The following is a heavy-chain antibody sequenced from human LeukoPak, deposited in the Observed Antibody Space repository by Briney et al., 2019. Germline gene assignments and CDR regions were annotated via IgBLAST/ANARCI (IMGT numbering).Heavy chain of an antibody. CDR3: AKESSYGYSIDY. CDR1: GGSISSYY. D-gene: IGHD5-18*01. Sequence: SETLSLTCIVSGGSISSYYWGWIRQPAGKGLEWIGRIYTSGSTNYNHSLKSRVTMSVDTSKNQFSLKLSSVTAADTAVYYCAKESSYGYSIDYSGQGTLVTVSS. V-gene: IGHV4-4*07. CDR2: IYTSGST. J-gene: IGHJ4*02.